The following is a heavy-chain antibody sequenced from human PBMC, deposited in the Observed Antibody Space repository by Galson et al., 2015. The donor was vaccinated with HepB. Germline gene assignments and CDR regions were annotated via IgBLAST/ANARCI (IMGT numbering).Heavy chain of an antibody. CDR1: GYTFTRYA. V-gene: IGHV1-3*01. Sequence: SVKVSCKASGYTFTRYAMHWVRQAPGQSLEWMGWINAGNGNTKYSQKFQGRVTITRDTSATTAYMELSSLRSEDTAVYYCAREWKGSGWHMGLYNWFDPWGQGTLVTVSS. J-gene: IGHJ5*02. CDR2: INAGNGNT. CDR3: AREWKGSGWHMGLYNWFDP. D-gene: IGHD6-19*01.